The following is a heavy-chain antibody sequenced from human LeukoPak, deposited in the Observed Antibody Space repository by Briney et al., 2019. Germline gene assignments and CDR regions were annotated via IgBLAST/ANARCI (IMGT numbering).Heavy chain of an antibody. CDR1: GYTFTGFY. CDR2: VNPNSGDT. J-gene: IGHJ2*01. Sequence: GASVKVCCKASGYTFTGFYIHWVRQAPGQGLEWMGWVNPNSGDTNYAQNFQARVTMTWDTSISTVYLELSRLTSDDTAVYYCARSSLDWYFDLWGRGTLLTVSS. CDR3: ARSSLDWYFDL. V-gene: IGHV1-2*02.